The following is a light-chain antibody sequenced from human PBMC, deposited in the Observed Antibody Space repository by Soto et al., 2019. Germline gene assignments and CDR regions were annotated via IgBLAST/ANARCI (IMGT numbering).Light chain of an antibody. J-gene: IGKJ2*01. CDR1: QSVRSSY. Sequence: EIVLTQFPGTLSLSPGERATLSCRASQSVRSSYLAWFQQKPGQAPRLLIYGASSRATGIPDRFSGRGSGTDFTLTISRLEPEDFAVYYCQHYGSSPTFGQGAKVESK. CDR2: GAS. CDR3: QHYGSSPT. V-gene: IGKV3-20*01.